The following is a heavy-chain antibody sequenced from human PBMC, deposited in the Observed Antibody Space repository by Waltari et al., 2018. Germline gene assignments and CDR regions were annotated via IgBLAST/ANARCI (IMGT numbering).Heavy chain of an antibody. Sequence: QVQLQQWGAGLLKPSETLSLTCAVYGGSFSGYYWSWIRQPPGKGLEWIGEINNSGSTNDNPSLKSRVTISVDTSKNQFSLKLSSVTAADTAVYYCARGPEYSSSAKAFDIWGQGTMVTVSS. J-gene: IGHJ3*02. CDR2: INNSGST. CDR3: ARGPEYSSSAKAFDI. CDR1: GGSFSGYY. D-gene: IGHD6-6*01. V-gene: IGHV4-34*01.